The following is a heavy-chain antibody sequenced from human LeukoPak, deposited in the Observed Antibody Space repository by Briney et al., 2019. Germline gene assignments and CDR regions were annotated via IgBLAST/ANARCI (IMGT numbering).Heavy chain of an antibody. Sequence: GASVKVSCKASGGTFSSYAISWVRQAPGQGLEWMGGIIPIFGTANYAQKFQGRVTITADESTSTAYMELSSLRSEDTAVYYCAREGPYAQAEIGAFDIWGQGTMVTDSS. D-gene: IGHD2-2*01. CDR2: IIPIFGTA. V-gene: IGHV1-69*13. CDR1: GGTFSSYA. CDR3: AREGPYAQAEIGAFDI. J-gene: IGHJ3*02.